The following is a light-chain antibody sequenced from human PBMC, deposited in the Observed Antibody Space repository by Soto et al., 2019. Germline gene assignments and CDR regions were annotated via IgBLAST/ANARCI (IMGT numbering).Light chain of an antibody. CDR2: QVT. J-gene: IGLJ1*01. CDR1: SSDLAIYNY. V-gene: IGLV2-14*01. Sequence: QSVLTQPASVSGSPGQSITISCTGTSSDLAIYNYVSWYQQQPGKAPKLMIYQVTNRPSGVSNRFSGSRSGNTASLTISGFQAEDEGDYCWSSDTDSSNYVFGAGTKVTVL. CDR3: SSDTDSSNYV.